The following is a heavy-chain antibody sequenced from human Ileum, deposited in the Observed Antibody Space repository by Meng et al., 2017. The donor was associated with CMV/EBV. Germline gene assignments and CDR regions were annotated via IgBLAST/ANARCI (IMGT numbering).Heavy chain of an antibody. Sequence: VGLGVSRGALVQAGGFLKLSCSASGFSFSDSAMHWVRQASGKGLEWVGRIRMKVNTYAPAYAASMKGRFIISRDDSKNTAYLQMNGLKTEDTAVYYCRCSGGTCNGYWGQGTLVTVSS. CDR2: IRMKVNTYAP. J-gene: IGHJ4*02. V-gene: IGHV3-73*02. CDR1: GFSFSDSA. CDR3: RCSGGTCNGY. D-gene: IGHD2-15*01.